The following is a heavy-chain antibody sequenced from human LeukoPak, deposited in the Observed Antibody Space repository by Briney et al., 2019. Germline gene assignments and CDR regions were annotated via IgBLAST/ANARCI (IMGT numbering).Heavy chain of an antibody. Sequence: PGGSLRLSCASSGFTFSNYAMSWVRQTPGKGLEWVSTFSNTGSTYYADSVRGRFTISRDNSKDTLYLHMKSLRADDTAIYYCVKDIYDFWSGFDYWGQGALVTVS. J-gene: IGHJ4*02. D-gene: IGHD3-3*01. CDR3: VKDIYDFWSGFDY. V-gene: IGHV3-23*01. CDR2: FSNTGST. CDR1: GFTFSNYA.